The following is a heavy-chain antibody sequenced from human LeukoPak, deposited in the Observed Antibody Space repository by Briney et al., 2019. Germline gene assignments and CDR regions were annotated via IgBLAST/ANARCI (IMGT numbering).Heavy chain of an antibody. D-gene: IGHD3-16*01. CDR1: RFPCSTSW. J-gene: IGHJ1*01. V-gene: IGHV3-7*03. CDR2: IKRDGSEE. Sequence: GGSLSLSCVVPRFPCSTSWRNWVRQAPGNGLECVATIKRDGSEEYYVDSVRGRFTISRDNAKNSLYLQMHSLRVDDTAVYYCTSWGILQWGQGTRVTVSS. CDR3: TSWGILQ.